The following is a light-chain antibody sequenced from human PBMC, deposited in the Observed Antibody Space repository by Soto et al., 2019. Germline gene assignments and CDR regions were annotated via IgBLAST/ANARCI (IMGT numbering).Light chain of an antibody. CDR2: GAS. Sequence: IVMTQSPVTLSVSPGERATLSCRASQAIVSNVAWYQQRPGQAPRLLIYGASTRATDIPDRFSGSGSGTEFTLTISGLQSADSAVYSCQQYTNWPPRLTFGGGTKVEMK. CDR1: QAIVSN. V-gene: IGKV3-15*01. CDR3: QQYTNWPPRLT. J-gene: IGKJ4*01.